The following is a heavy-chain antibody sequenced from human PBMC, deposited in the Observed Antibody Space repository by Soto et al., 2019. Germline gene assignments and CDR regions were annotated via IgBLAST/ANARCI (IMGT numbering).Heavy chain of an antibody. V-gene: IGHV1-8*01. CDR1: GYTFTSYD. CDR3: ARHDTAMGYYYYGMDV. J-gene: IGHJ6*02. Sequence: ASVKVSCKASGYTFTSYDINWVRQATGQGLEWMGWMNPNSGNTGYAQKFQGRVTMTRNTSISTAYMELSGLRSEDTAVYYCARHDTAMGYYYYGMDVWGQGTTVTVSS. CDR2: MNPNSGNT. D-gene: IGHD5-18*01.